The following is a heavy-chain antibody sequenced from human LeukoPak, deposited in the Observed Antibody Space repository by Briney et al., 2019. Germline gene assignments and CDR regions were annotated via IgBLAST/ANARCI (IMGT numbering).Heavy chain of an antibody. CDR3: ARATSDSSGYPVSDY. D-gene: IGHD3-22*01. V-gene: IGHV3-48*03. CDR2: ISSSYNTI. Sequence: GGSLRLSCVASGFTFSSHNMNWVRQAPGKGLEWVSYISSSYNTIYYRDSVRGRFIISRDNAKNSLSLQMNSLRAEDSGIYYCARATSDSSGYPVSDYWGQGTLVTVSS. J-gene: IGHJ4*02. CDR1: GFTFSSHN.